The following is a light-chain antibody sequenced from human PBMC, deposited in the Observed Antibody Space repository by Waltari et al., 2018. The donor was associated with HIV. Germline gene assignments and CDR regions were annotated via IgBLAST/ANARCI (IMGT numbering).Light chain of an antibody. J-gene: IGLJ2*01. Sequence: QSVLTQPPSASGTPGQRVTIPCSGSSSNIGRNSVYWYQQLPGTAPKLLIYRSNQRPSGVPGRFSGSKSGTSASLAISGLRSEDEADYYCAAWDDSLSGHVVFGGGTKLTVL. V-gene: IGLV1-47*01. CDR3: AAWDDSLSGHVV. CDR1: SSNIGRNS. CDR2: RSN.